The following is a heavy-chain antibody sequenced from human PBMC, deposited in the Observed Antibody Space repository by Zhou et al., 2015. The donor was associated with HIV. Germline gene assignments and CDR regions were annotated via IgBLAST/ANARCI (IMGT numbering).Heavy chain of an antibody. D-gene: IGHD3-22*01. J-gene: IGHJ1*01. CDR2: ISGDGSNT. CDR3: ATGGISHNDGSAYWG. V-gene: IGHV3-74*01. CDR1: GFNFNSDW. Sequence: EVQLVESGGGLVQPGRSLRLSCTASGFNFNSDWIHWVRQAPGRGLVWVSRISGDGSNTDYADAVRGRFTVSRDHAENTLYLQLKSVRDDDTAIYYCATGGISHNDGSAYWGWGQGTPVIVSS.